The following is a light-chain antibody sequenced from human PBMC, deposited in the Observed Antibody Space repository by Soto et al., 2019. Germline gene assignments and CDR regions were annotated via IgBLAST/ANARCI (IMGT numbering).Light chain of an antibody. V-gene: IGKV3-20*01. CDR2: DAC. CDR3: QQYSRSPYT. Sequence: DSVLTQSPGTLSLSPGERASLSCRASQTVSSTYIAWYQQKPGQSPRLVMYDACNRAPAIPERFSGSGYGTDFTLTISRLEPEDVAVYYCQQYSRSPYTFGQGTKLEIK. J-gene: IGKJ2*01. CDR1: QTVSSTY.